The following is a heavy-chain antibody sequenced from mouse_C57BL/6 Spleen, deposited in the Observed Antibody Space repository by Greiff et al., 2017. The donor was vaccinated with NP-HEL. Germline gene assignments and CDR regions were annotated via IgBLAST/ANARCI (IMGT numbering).Heavy chain of an antibody. CDR2: IYPRSGNT. Sequence: VKLMESGAELARPGASVKLSCKASGYTFTSYGISWVKQRTGQGLEWIGEIYPRSGNTYYNEKFKGKATLTADKSSSTAYMELRSLTSEDSAVYFCARDGYYGSSPWYFDVWGTGTTVTVSS. J-gene: IGHJ1*03. CDR3: ARDGYYGSSPWYFDV. D-gene: IGHD1-1*01. CDR1: GYTFTSYG. V-gene: IGHV1-81*01.